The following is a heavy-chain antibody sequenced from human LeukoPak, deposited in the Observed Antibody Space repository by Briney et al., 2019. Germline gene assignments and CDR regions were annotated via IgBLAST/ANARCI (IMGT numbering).Heavy chain of an antibody. V-gene: IGHV1-46*01. CDR2: INPSGGST. J-gene: IGHJ5*02. Sequence: ASVKVSCKASGYTFTSYYMHWVRQAPGQGLEWMGIINPSGGSTSYAQKFQGRVTTTRDTSTSTVYMELSSLRSEDTAVYYCARTAGIAAAGNNWFDPWGQGTLATVSS. CDR3: ARTAGIAAAGNNWFDP. CDR1: GYTFTSYY. D-gene: IGHD6-13*01.